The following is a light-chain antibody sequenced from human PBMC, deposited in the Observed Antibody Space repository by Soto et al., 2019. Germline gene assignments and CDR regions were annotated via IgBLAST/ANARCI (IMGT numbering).Light chain of an antibody. J-gene: IGKJ1*01. CDR2: WAS. Sequence: DIVMTQSPDSLAVSLGERATINCESSQSILYSSNNKNYLAWYQQKPGQPPKLLIYWASTRESGVPDRFSGSGSGTDFTLTISSLQADDVAVYYCQQYYSTPWTFGPATKVDIK. CDR3: QQYYSTPWT. CDR1: QSILYSSNNKNY. V-gene: IGKV4-1*01.